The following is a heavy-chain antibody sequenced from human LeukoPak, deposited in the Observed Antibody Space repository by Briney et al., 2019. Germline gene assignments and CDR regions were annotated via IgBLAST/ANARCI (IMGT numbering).Heavy chain of an antibody. V-gene: IGHV1-69*04. CDR1: GGTFSSYA. CDR2: IIPILGIA. D-gene: IGHD5-18*01. CDR3: ASLDTAMGDYYYGMDV. Sequence: ASVKVPCKASGGTFSSYAISWVRQAPGQGLEWMGRIIPILGIANYAQKFQGRVTITADKSTSTAYMELSSLRSEDTAVYYCASLDTAMGDYYYGMDVWGQGTTVTVSS. J-gene: IGHJ6*02.